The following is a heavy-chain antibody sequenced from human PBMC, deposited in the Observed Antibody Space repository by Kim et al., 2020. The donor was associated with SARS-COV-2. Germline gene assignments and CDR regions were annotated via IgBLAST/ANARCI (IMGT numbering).Heavy chain of an antibody. V-gene: IGHV1-69*13. CDR2: IIPIFGTA. D-gene: IGHD5-12*01. CDR1: GGTFSSYA. J-gene: IGHJ6*02. Sequence: SVKVSCKASGGTFSSYAISWVRQAPGQGLEWMGGIIPIFGTANYAQKFQGRVTITADESTSTAYMELSSLRSEDTAVYYCASQKRGPYGMDVWGQGTTVTVSS. CDR3: ASQKRGPYGMDV.